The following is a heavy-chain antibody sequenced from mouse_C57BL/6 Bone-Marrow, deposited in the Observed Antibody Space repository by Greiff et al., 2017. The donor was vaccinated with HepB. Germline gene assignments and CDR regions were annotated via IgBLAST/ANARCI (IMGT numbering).Heavy chain of an antibody. J-gene: IGHJ2*01. CDR3: VRDRDYSYYFDY. CDR2: IRSKSSNYAT. CDR1: GFTFNTYA. D-gene: IGHD2-13*01. Sequence: VQLQQSGGGLVQPKGSLKLSCAASGFTFNTYAMHWVRQAPGKGLEWVARIRSKSSNYATYYADSVKDRFTISRDDSQSMLYLQMNNLKTEDTAMYYCVRDRDYSYYFDYWGQGTTLTVSS. V-gene: IGHV10-3*01.